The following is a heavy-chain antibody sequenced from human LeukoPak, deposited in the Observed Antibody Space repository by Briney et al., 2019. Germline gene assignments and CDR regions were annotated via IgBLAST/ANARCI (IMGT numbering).Heavy chain of an antibody. CDR2: IYYSGTA. CDR1: GGSVGSGTYY. CDR3: ARDRVRGNSNPFFDY. D-gene: IGHD4-11*01. J-gene: IGHJ4*02. V-gene: IGHV4-61*01. Sequence: SETLSLTCTVSGGSVGSGTYYWSWIRQPPGKGLEWIGYIYYSGTANYNPSLKSRVTISVDTSKNQFSLKLSSVTAADTAVYYCARDRVRGNSNPFFDYWGQGTLVTVSS.